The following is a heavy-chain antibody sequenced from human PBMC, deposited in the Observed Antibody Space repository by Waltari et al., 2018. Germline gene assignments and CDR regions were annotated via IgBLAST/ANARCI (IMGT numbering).Heavy chain of an antibody. D-gene: IGHD2-2*02. Sequence: QVNLVESGGGVVQPGGSLRLSCTTSGFTFSNFGMHWVRQAPGKGLGWVARIWFDGSDKFYADSVRGRFTISRDNSARTLYLDMDSLRLDDTAMYYCAKDAFGNTYLDFWGQGTLVTVSS. CDR3: AKDAFGNTYLDF. V-gene: IGHV3-30*02. CDR1: GFTFSNFG. CDR2: IWFDGSDK. J-gene: IGHJ4*02.